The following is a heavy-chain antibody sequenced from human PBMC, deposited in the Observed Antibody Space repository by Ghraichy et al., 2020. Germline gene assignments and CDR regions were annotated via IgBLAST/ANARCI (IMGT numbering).Heavy chain of an antibody. Sequence: SETLSLTCALYGGSFSGYYWGWIRQSPVRGLEWVGEINDNGRTTNYRPSFKSRVTISLDVSKKQFSLRLTSVTAADTAVYYCARDVRAGAQFDRWGQGTQVTVSS. CDR2: INDNGRTT. D-gene: IGHD6-13*01. CDR1: GGSFSGYY. CDR3: ARDVRAGAQFDR. V-gene: IGHV4-34*01. J-gene: IGHJ5*02.